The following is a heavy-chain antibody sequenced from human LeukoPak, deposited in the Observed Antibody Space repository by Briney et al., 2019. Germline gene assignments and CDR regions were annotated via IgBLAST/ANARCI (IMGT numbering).Heavy chain of an antibody. CDR1: GFYFSGYS. Sequence: GGSLRLSCGASGFYFSGYSMNWVRQAPGKGLEWVSSINSGSTYMYYADSVKGRFTISRDNAKNSLHLQMDSLRAEDTAVYFCARVEATTGRNYHYYYMDAWGKGTTVIVS. V-gene: IGHV3-21*01. J-gene: IGHJ6*03. D-gene: IGHD1-1*01. CDR2: INSGSTYM. CDR3: ARVEATTGRNYHYYYMDA.